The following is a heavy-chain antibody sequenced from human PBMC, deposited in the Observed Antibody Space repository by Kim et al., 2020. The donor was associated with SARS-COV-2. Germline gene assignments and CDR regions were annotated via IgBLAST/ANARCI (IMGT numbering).Heavy chain of an antibody. CDR2: IFWNDDK. CDR3: AHDSHASFHGCYLDY. V-gene: IGHV2-5*01. D-gene: IGHD3-22*01. J-gene: IGHJ4*02. Sequence: SGPTLVKPTQTLTLTCTFSGFSLSTSGVGVGWIRQSPGKALEWLALIFWNDDKRYSPSLKSRLTITKDTSKNQVVLTMTNVDPVDTATYYCAHDSHASFHGCYLDYWGQGTLVTVSS. CDR1: GFSLSTSGVG.